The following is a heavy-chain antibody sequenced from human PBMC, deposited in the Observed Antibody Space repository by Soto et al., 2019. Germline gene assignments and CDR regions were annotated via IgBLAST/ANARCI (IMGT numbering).Heavy chain of an antibody. CDR3: AREGPITIFGVARYGMDV. Sequence: SETLSLTCTVSGGPISSGDYYWSWIRQPPGKGLEWIGYIYYSGSTYYNPSLKSRVTISVDTSKNQFSLKLSSVTAADTAVYYCAREGPITIFGVARYGMDVWGQGTTVTVSS. J-gene: IGHJ6*02. V-gene: IGHV4-30-4*01. CDR1: GGPISSGDYY. D-gene: IGHD3-3*01. CDR2: IYYSGST.